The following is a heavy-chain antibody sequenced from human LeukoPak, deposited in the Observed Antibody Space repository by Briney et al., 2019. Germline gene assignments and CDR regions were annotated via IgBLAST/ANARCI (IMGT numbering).Heavy chain of an antibody. J-gene: IGHJ3*02. Sequence: SETLSLTCAVYGASFSGYYWSWIRQPPGKGLEWIGEINHRGSTNYNPSLKRRLTVSLDTSKNQFSLKLSSVTAADTAMYYCARPAVVPAAPGVYAFDIWGQGTMVTVSS. V-gene: IGHV4-34*01. D-gene: IGHD2-2*01. CDR3: ARPAVVPAAPGVYAFDI. CDR2: INHRGST. CDR1: GASFSGYY.